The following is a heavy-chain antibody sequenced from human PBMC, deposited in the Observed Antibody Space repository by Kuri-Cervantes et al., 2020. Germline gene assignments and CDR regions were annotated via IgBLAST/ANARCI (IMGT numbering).Heavy chain of an antibody. V-gene: IGHV1-46*01. CDR2: INPSGGST. J-gene: IGHJ6*02. CDR1: GYTFTSYY. CDR3: ARAYCGGDCYPGDYYYYGMDV. D-gene: IGHD2-21*02. Sequence: ASVKVSCKASGYTFTSYYMHWVRQAPGQGLEWMGIINPSGGSTSYAQKFQGRVTMTRNTSISTAYMELSSLRAEDTAVYYCARAYCGGDCYPGDYYYYGMDVWGQGTTVTVSS.